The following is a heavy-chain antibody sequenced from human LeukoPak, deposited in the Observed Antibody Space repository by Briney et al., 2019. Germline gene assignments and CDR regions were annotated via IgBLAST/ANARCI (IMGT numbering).Heavy chain of an antibody. CDR2: IYTSGST. CDR3: ARSRGRDGYNFGY. Sequence: PSETLSLTCTVSGGSISSYYWSWIRQPPGKGLEWIGYIYTSGSTNYNPSLKSRVTISVDTSKNQFSLKLSSVTAGDTAVYYCARSRGRDGYNFGYWGQGTLVTVSS. V-gene: IGHV4-4*09. J-gene: IGHJ4*02. D-gene: IGHD5-24*01. CDR1: GGSISSYY.